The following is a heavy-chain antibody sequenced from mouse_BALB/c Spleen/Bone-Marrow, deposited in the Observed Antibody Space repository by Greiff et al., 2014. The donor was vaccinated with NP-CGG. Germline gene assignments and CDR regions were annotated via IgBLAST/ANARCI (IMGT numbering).Heavy chain of an antibody. CDR2: INPSNGGT. V-gene: IGHV1S81*02. Sequence: LVESGAELVKPGASVKLSCKASGYTFTSYYMYWVKQRPGQGLEWIGEINPSNGGTNFNEKFKSKATLTVDKSSNTAYVQLSSLTSEDSAVHHCTRSNYGYWFFDVWGAGTTVTVSS. J-gene: IGHJ1*01. D-gene: IGHD1-1*01. CDR3: TRSNYGYWFFDV. CDR1: GYTFTSYY.